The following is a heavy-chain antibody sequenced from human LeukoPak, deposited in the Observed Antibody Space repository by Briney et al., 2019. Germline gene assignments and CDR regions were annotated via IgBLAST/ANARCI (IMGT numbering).Heavy chain of an antibody. CDR1: GGSISTSNYY. J-gene: IGHJ3*02. CDR2: INHSGST. Sequence: SETLSLTCTVSGGSISTSNYYWSWIRQPPGKGLEWIGEINHSGSTNYNPSLKSRVTISVDTSKNQFSLKLSSVTAADTAVYYCARQPDYYDSSGYSPLDAFDIWGQGTMVTVSS. D-gene: IGHD3-22*01. V-gene: IGHV4-39*01. CDR3: ARQPDYYDSSGYSPLDAFDI.